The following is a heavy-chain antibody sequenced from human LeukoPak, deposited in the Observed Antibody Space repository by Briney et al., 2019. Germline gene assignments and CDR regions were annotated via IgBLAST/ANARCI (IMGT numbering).Heavy chain of an antibody. Sequence: SQTLSLTCTVSGGSISSGGYYLSWIRQHPGKGLEWIGYIYYSGSTYYNPSLKSRVTISVDTSKNQFSLKLSSVTAADTAVYYCARGPRTSGGLDYWGQGTLVTVSS. CDR1: GGSISSGGYY. J-gene: IGHJ4*02. D-gene: IGHD3-10*01. V-gene: IGHV4-31*03. CDR2: IYYSGST. CDR3: ARGPRTSGGLDY.